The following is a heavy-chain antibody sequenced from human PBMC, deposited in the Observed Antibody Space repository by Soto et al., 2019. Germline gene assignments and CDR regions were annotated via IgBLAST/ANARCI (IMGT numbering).Heavy chain of an antibody. D-gene: IGHD3-3*01. J-gene: IGHJ6*02. Sequence: GGSLRLSCAASGFTFSSYAMSWVRQAPGKGLEWVSAISGSGGSTYYADSVKGRFTISRDNSKNTLYLQMNSLRAEDTAVYYCAKSGGIFGVVIIQPYYYYYGMDVWGQGTTVTVSS. CDR2: ISGSGGST. CDR3: AKSGGIFGVVIIQPYYYYYGMDV. V-gene: IGHV3-23*01. CDR1: GFTFSSYA.